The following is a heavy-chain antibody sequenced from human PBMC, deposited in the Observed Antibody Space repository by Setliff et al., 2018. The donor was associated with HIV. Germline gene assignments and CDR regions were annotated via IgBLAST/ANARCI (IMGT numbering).Heavy chain of an antibody. V-gene: IGHV4-34*01. D-gene: IGHD6-13*01. CDR2: INHSGST. J-gene: IGHJ4*02. CDR1: GGSFSGYY. CDR3: ARAARYSSSWYKRGYYFDY. Sequence: PSETLSLTCAVYGGSFSGYYWSWIRQPPGKGLEWIGEINHSGSTNYNPSLKSRVTISVDTSKNQFSLKLSSVTAADTAVYYCARAARYSSSWYKRGYYFDYWGQGTLVTVSS.